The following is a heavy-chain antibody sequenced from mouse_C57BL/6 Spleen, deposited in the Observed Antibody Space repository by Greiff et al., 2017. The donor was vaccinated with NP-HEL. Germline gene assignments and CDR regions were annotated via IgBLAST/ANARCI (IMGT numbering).Heavy chain of an antibody. CDR1: GFTFSDYG. D-gene: IGHD2-1*01. Sequence: EVQGVESGGGLVKPGGSLKLSCAASGFTFSDYGMHWVRQAPEKGLEWVAYISSGSSTIYYADTVKGRFTISRDNAKNTLFLQMTSLRSEDTAMYYCARKGIYYGNYGGYYYAMDYWGQGTSVTVSS. CDR3: ARKGIYYGNYGGYYYAMDY. CDR2: ISSGSSTI. J-gene: IGHJ4*01. V-gene: IGHV5-17*01.